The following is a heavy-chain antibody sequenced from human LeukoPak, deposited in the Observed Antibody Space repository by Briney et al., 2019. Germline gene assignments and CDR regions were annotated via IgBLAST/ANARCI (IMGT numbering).Heavy chain of an antibody. D-gene: IGHD3-10*01. CDR1: GVSLSRSFYY. Sequence: SETLSLTCTVSGVSLSRSFYYWGWIRQSPGKGLEWIGNIYYRGDTYYNPSLKSRVTISVDTSKNQFSLRLSSVTAADTAVYYCARPYHYYGSGKFDPWGQGTLVTVSS. J-gene: IGHJ5*02. CDR2: IYYRGDT. V-gene: IGHV4-39*01. CDR3: ARPYHYYGSGKFDP.